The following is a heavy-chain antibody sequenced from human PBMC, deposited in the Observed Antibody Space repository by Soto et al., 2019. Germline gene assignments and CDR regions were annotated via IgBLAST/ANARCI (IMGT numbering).Heavy chain of an antibody. CDR2: IYRDGNT. CDR1: GFAVSSNY. V-gene: IGHV3-53*01. CDR3: ARDSHHFRFFDL. D-gene: IGHD3-3*01. J-gene: IGHJ2*01. Sequence: VQLVESGGGLIQPGGSLRLSCAASGFAVSSNYMSWVRQAPGKGLEWVSVIYRDGNTYYADSVKGRLSISRDISKSKLYLQMNSLRAEDTAVYYGARDSHHFRFFDLWGRGTLVTVSS.